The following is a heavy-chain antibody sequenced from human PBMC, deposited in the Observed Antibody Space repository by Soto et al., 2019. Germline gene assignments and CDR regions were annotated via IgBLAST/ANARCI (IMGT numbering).Heavy chain of an antibody. CDR3: ARGSVLWFGEYDL. V-gene: IGHV4-34*01. J-gene: IGHJ2*01. CDR1: GGSFSGYY. CDR2: INHSGST. D-gene: IGHD3-10*01. Sequence: PSETLSLTCAVYGGSFSGYYWSWIRQPPGKWLEWIGEINHSGSTKDNPSLKSRVTISVDTSKNQFSLKLSSVTAADTAVYYCARGSVLWFGEYDLWGRGXLVTVYS.